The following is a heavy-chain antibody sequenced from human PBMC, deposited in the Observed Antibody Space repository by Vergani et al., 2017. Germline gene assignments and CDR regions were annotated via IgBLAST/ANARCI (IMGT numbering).Heavy chain of an antibody. CDR1: GFTFSDYY. Sequence: QVQLVESGGGLVKPGGSLRLSCAASGFTFSDYYMSWIRQAPGKGLEWVSYISSSGSTIYYADAVMGRFTISRDNAKNSLYLQMNSLRAEDTAVYYCAREMRGITIFGVVITLDYWGQGTLVTVSS. D-gene: IGHD3-3*01. CDR3: AREMRGITIFGVVITLDY. V-gene: IGHV3-11*01. J-gene: IGHJ4*02. CDR2: ISSSGSTI.